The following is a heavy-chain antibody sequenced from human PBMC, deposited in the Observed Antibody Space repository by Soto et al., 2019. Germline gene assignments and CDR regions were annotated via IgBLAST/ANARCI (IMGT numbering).Heavy chain of an antibody. CDR3: GKRTVGWFFAV. V-gene: IGHV3-23*01. CDR1: GFTFSSYA. D-gene: IGHD4-17*01. J-gene: IGHJ2*01. CDR2: ISGSGGST. Sequence: EVQLLESGGGLVQPGGSLRLSCAASGFTFSSYAMSWVRQAPGKGLEWVSAISGSGGSTYYADSVKGRFTISRDNSKKPAYLPMSRVRGEDRAVHCCGKRTVGWFFAVWGRGTLVTVSS.